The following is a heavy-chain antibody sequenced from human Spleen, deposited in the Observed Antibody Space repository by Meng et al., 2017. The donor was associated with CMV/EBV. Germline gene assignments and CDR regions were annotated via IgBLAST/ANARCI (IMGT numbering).Heavy chain of an antibody. CDR3: ARDRSSGWYMYYFDY. J-gene: IGHJ4*02. Sequence: GGSLRLSCAASGFTFSSYSMNWVRQAPGKGLEWVSSISSSSYIYYADSVKGRFTISRDNAKNSLYLQMNSLRAEDTAVYYCARDRSSGWYMYYFDYWGQGTLVTVSS. V-gene: IGHV3-21*01. D-gene: IGHD6-19*01. CDR1: GFTFSSYS. CDR2: ISSSSYI.